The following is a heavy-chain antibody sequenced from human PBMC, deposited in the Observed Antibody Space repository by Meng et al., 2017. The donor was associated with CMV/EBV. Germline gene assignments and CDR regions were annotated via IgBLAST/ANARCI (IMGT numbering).Heavy chain of an antibody. D-gene: IGHD3-3*01. CDR2: IKQDGSET. Sequence: GGSLRLSCAASGYTFSSYWSSWVRPPPGKGLEWVANIKQDGSETYYVDSVKSRFTISRDNAKNSLYLQMNSLRAEDTAVYYCATDPTYYDLWRSHFIDYWGQGTLVTVSS. CDR3: ATDPTYYDLWRSHFIDY. CDR1: GYTFSSYW. V-gene: IGHV3-7*01. J-gene: IGHJ4*02.